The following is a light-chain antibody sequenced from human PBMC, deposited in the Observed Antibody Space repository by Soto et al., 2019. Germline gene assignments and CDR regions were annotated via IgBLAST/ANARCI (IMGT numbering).Light chain of an antibody. CDR2: GAS. V-gene: IGKV3-15*01. CDR3: QQYNNWPPLT. J-gene: IGKJ4*01. Sequence: EIVMTQSPATLSVSLGERATLSCRASQSVSSNLAWYQQKPGQAPRLLIYGASTMATGIPARFSGSGSGTEFTLTISSLQSEDFAVYYCQQYNNWPPLTFGGGTKVEIK. CDR1: QSVSSN.